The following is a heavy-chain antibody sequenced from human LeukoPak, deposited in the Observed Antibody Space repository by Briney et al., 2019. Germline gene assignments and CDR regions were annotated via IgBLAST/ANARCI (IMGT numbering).Heavy chain of an antibody. CDR2: ISYDGSNK. V-gene: IGHV3-30*18. CDR3: AKEGGPTKYYGMDV. D-gene: IGHD1-26*01. J-gene: IGHJ6*02. Sequence: SGGSLRLSCAASGFTFSSYAMSWVRQSPGKGLEWMAVISYDGSNKDYADSVKGRFTISRDNSKNTLYLQMNILGADDTAVYSCAKEGGPTKYYGMDVWGQGTTVTVSS. CDR1: GFTFSSYA.